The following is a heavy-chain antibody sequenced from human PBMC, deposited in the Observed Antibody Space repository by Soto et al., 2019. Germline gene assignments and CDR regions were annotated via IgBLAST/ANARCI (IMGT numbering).Heavy chain of an antibody. Sequence: PSETLSLTCNVSGGSISKFYWAWIRKTAGNGLEWMGRVYATGTTDYNPSLRSRVAMSVDISKKTLSPRLRSVTGADSGVYYCVRDGSKSLRDWFDPWGQGILVTVSS. V-gene: IGHV4-4*07. CDR3: VRDGSKSLRDWFDP. CDR2: VYATGTT. CDR1: GGSISKFY. J-gene: IGHJ5*02.